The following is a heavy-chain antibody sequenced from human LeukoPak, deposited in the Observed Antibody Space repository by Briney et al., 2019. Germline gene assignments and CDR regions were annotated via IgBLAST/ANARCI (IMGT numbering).Heavy chain of an antibody. D-gene: IGHD6-19*01. J-gene: IGHJ4*02. CDR2: INHSGST. CDR3: ARGTASSGWPFDY. Sequence: TSETLSLTCAVYGGSFSGYYWSWIRQPPGKGLEWIGEINHSGSTNYNPSLKSRVTISVDTSKNQFSLKLSSVTAADTAVYYCARGTASSGWPFDYWGQGTLVTVSS. CDR1: GGSFSGYY. V-gene: IGHV4-34*01.